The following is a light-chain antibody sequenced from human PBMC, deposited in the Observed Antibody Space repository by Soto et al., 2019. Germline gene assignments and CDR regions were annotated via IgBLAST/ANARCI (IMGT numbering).Light chain of an antibody. J-gene: IGLJ2*01. CDR3: CSSAGSSTVV. CDR2: EGS. CDR1: SSDVGSYNL. V-gene: IGLV2-23*01. Sequence: QSVLTQPASVSGSPGQSITISCTGTSSDVGSYNLVSWYQQHPGKAPKLMIYEGSKWPSGVSNRFSVSKSGNTASLTISGLQAEDEADYYCCSSAGSSTVVFGGGTKLTVL.